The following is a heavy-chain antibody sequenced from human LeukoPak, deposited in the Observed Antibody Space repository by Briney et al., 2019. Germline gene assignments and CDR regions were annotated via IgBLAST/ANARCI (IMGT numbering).Heavy chain of an antibody. CDR2: ISYDGSNK. V-gene: IGHV3-30*18. CDR3: AKEMYQLPREFDY. CDR1: GFTFSSYG. Sequence: GGSLRLSCAASGFTFSSYGMPWVRQAPGKGLEWVAVISYDGSNKYYADSVKGRFTISRDNSKNTLYLQMNSLRAEDTAVCYCAKEMYQLPREFDYWGQGTLVTVSS. J-gene: IGHJ4*02. D-gene: IGHD2-2*01.